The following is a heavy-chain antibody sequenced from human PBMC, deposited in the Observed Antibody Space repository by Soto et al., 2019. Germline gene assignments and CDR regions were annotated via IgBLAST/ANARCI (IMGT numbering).Heavy chain of an antibody. V-gene: IGHV3-48*01. D-gene: IGHD3-10*01. Sequence: EVQLVESGGGLVQPGGSLRLSCAASGFTFSSYSMNWVRQAPGKGLEWVSYISSSSSTIYYADSVKGRFTISKDNAKNELYLQMNSLRAEDTAVYYCARRSLFTMVRGSGTWNFDYWGQGTLVTVSS. CDR3: ARRSLFTMVRGSGTWNFDY. CDR1: GFTFSSYS. CDR2: ISSSSSTI. J-gene: IGHJ4*02.